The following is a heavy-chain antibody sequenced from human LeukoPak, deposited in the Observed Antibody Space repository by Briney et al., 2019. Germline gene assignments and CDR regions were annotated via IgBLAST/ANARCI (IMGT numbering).Heavy chain of an antibody. CDR1: GGSFSGYY. V-gene: IGHV4-34*01. CDR3: VRDDTYFYDSSGHGFDY. J-gene: IGHJ4*02. D-gene: IGHD3-22*01. Sequence: SETLSLTCAVYGGSFSGYYWSWIRQPPGKGLEWIGEINHSGSTNYNPSLKRRVTISVDTSKNQFSLKLSSVTAADTAFYFCVRDDTYFYDSSGHGFDYWGQGTLVTVTS. CDR2: INHSGST.